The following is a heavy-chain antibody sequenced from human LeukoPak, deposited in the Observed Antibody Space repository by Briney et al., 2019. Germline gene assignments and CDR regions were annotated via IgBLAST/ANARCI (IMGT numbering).Heavy chain of an antibody. CDR1: AFIFSGHW. CDR2: ISYDGSNK. V-gene: IGHV3-30-3*01. CDR3: ASLRYSSN. Sequence: GGSLRLSCEGSAFIFSGHWMNWVRQAPGKGLEWVAVISYDGSNKYYADSVKGRFTISRDNSKNTLYLQMNSLRAEDTAVYYCASLRYSSNWGQGTLVTVSS. D-gene: IGHD5-18*01. J-gene: IGHJ4*02.